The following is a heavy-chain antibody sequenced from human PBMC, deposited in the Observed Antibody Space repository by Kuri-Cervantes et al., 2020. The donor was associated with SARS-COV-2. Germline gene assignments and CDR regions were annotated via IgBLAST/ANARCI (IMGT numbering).Heavy chain of an antibody. D-gene: IGHD5-12*01. Sequence: SETLSLTCAVSGYSISSGYYWGWIRQPPGKGLEWIGSIYHSGSTYYNPFLKSRVTISVDTSKNQFSLKLSSVTAADTAVCYCARQLRLYSMDVWGKGTTVTVSS. V-gene: IGHV4-38-2*01. CDR1: GYSISSGYY. CDR3: ARQLRLYSMDV. J-gene: IGHJ6*03. CDR2: IYHSGST.